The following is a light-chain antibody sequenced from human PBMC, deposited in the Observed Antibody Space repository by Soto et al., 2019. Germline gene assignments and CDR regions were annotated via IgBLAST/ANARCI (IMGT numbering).Light chain of an antibody. CDR1: SSDVGGYNY. CDR3: SSYTSSSTLVV. CDR2: EVS. V-gene: IGLV2-14*01. J-gene: IGLJ2*01. Sequence: QSALTQPASVSGSTGKSITISCTGTSSDVGGYNYVSWYQQHPGKAPKLMIYEVSNRPSGVSNRFSGSKSGNTASLTISGLQAEDEADYYCSSYTSSSTLVVFGGGTNSPS.